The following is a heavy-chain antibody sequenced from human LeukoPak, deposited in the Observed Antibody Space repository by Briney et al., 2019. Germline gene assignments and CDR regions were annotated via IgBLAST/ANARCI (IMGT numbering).Heavy chain of an antibody. CDR1: GFTFDDYA. V-gene: IGHV3-43D*03. CDR2: ITWDGTST. D-gene: IGHD6-13*01. CDR3: AKEIYRFGDISTWYSYDS. J-gene: IGHJ4*02. Sequence: GGSLRLSCTASGFTFDDYAMHWVRQAPGKGLEWVSLITWDGTSTIYADSVKGRFTISRDNRKNSLYLQMNSLRDEDTALYYCAKEIYRFGDISTWYSYDSWGQGTLVTVSS.